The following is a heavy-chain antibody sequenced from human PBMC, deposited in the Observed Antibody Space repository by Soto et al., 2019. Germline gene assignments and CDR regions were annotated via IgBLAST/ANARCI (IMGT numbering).Heavy chain of an antibody. V-gene: IGHV3-30-3*01. J-gene: IGHJ4*02. CDR2: ISYDGSNK. D-gene: IGHD6-19*01. CDR1: GFTFSSYA. CDR3: ARGIAVAAQGDDY. Sequence: QVQLVESGGGVVQPGRSLRLSCAASGFTFSSYAMHWVRQAPGKGLEWVAVISYDGSNKYYADSVKGRFIISRDNSKNTLYLQMNSLRAEDTAVYYCARGIAVAAQGDDYWGQGTLVTVSS.